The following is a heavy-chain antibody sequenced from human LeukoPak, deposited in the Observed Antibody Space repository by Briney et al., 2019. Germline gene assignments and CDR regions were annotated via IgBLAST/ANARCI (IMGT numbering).Heavy chain of an antibody. CDR3: ARDSIPGYDSSGYMVAFDL. CDR2: IKQDGSDK. D-gene: IGHD3-22*01. Sequence: GGSLRLSCAASGFTFNNYWMTWVRQSPGKGLEWVANIKQDGSDKYYVDSVKGRFIISRDTAKNSLYLQMNSLRAEDTAVYYCARDSIPGYDSSGYMVAFDLWGQGTMVTVSS. V-gene: IGHV3-7*05. CDR1: GFTFNNYW. J-gene: IGHJ3*01.